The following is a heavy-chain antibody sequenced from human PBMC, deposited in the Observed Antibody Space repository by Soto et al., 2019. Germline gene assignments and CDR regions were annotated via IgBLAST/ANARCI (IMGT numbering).Heavy chain of an antibody. Sequence: PGGSLRLSCAASGFTFSNYAMIWVRQAPGKGLEWVSAISGGGDSTFYVDSVKGRFTISRDNSKNTLYLQMNSLRVEDTAVYYCAKRQAGAGFSSWGQGTLVTVSS. CDR1: GFTFSNYA. CDR2: ISGGGDST. CDR3: AKRQAGAGFSS. V-gene: IGHV3-23*01. D-gene: IGHD6-13*01. J-gene: IGHJ4*02.